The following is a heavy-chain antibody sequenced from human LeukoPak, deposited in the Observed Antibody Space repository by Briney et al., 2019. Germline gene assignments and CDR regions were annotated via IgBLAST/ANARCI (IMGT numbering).Heavy chain of an antibody. D-gene: IGHD6-13*01. V-gene: IGHV3-7*04. Sequence: GGSLRLSCAASGFTFRSYWMSWVRQAPGKGLEWVAKIKQDGSEKYYVDSVKGRFTISRDNAKNSLYLQMNSLRADDTAVYYCARCIAAAGQIIGYWGQGTLVTVSS. CDR1: GFTFRSYW. CDR3: ARCIAAAGQIIGY. CDR2: IKQDGSEK. J-gene: IGHJ4*02.